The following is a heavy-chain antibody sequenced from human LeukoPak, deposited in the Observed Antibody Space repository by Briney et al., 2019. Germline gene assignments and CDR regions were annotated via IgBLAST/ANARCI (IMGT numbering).Heavy chain of an antibody. CDR2: SKSRGDGGTT. J-gene: IGHJ3*01. Sequence: GGSLRLSCAASGFPFSNAWMSWVRQAPGKGLEWVSRSKSRGDGGTTDYAAPVKGRFTISRDDSKNTLYLQMHSLKTEDTAVYYCTAGDLDVFDVWGQGTMVIVSS. CDR1: GFPFSNAW. CDR3: TAGDLDVFDV. D-gene: IGHD7-27*01. V-gene: IGHV3-15*01.